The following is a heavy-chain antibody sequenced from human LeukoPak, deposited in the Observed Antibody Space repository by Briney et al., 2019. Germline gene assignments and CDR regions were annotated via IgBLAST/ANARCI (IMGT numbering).Heavy chain of an antibody. Sequence: ASVTVSCKASGYTFTGYYMHWVRQAPGQGLEWMGRINPNSGGTNYAQKFQGRVTMTRDTSISTAYMELSRLRSDDTAVYYCARVLAYCGGDCYSDGDNWFDPWGQGTLVTVSS. CDR1: GYTFTGYY. CDR2: INPNSGGT. J-gene: IGHJ5*02. V-gene: IGHV1-2*06. D-gene: IGHD2-21*02. CDR3: ARVLAYCGGDCYSDGDNWFDP.